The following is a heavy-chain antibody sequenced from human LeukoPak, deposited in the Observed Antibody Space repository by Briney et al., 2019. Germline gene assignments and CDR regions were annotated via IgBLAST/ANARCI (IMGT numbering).Heavy chain of an antibody. V-gene: IGHV3-21*01. Sequence: GGSLRLSCAASGFTFRNYNMNWVRQAPGKGLEWVSSISESSSFIQCAVSLEGRFSIARDNGKHSLYLQMHSLRAEDTAVYYCARQRGYCSSGVCRGWFDPWGQGTLVPVSS. J-gene: IGHJ5*02. D-gene: IGHD2-8*01. CDR3: ARQRGYCSSGVCRGWFDP. CDR2: ISESSSFI. CDR1: GFTFRNYN.